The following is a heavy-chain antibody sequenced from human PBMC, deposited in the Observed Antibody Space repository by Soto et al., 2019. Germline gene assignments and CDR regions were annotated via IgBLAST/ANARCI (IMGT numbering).Heavy chain of an antibody. CDR2: INAGNGNT. D-gene: IGHD3-3*01. Sequence: ASVRVSCKASGYTFTSYAMHWVRQAPGQRLEWMGWINAGNGNTKYSQKFQGRVTITRDTSASTAYMELSSLRSEDTAVYYCARDPLPLSGAFDIWGQGTMVTVSS. V-gene: IGHV1-3*01. CDR3: ARDPLPLSGAFDI. CDR1: GYTFTSYA. J-gene: IGHJ3*02.